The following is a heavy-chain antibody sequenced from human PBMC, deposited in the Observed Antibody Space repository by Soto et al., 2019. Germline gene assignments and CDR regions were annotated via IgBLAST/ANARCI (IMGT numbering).Heavy chain of an antibody. CDR3: ASAYSGYSADPAYYGVEV. Sequence: SETLSLTCSVSGGSVTLTSYYWGWIRQPPGKGLEWIGNVYYSGSTNYTPSLKSRVTMSVDTSKNQFSLSLKPVTAADTAVYYCASAYSGYSADPAYYGVEVWGQGTTVTVSS. CDR1: GGSVTLTSYY. J-gene: IGHJ6*02. CDR2: VYYSGST. D-gene: IGHD3-22*01. V-gene: IGHV4-39*01.